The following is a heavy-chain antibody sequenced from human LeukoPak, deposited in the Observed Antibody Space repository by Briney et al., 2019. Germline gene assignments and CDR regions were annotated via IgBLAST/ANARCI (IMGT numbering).Heavy chain of an antibody. CDR3: ARELLSGDPSIGN. CDR1: GYSISNGYY. V-gene: IGHV4-38-2*02. D-gene: IGHD7-27*01. Sequence: SETPSLTCTVSGYSISNGYYWGWIRQPPGKGLEWIGNIYHSGSTCYNPSLKSRVTISVDTSKNQFSLKLSSVTAADTAVYYCARELLSGDPSIGNWGQGTLVTVSS. J-gene: IGHJ4*02. CDR2: IYHSGST.